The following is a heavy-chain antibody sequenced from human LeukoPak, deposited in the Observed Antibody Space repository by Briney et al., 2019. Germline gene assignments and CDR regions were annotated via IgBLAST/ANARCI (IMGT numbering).Heavy chain of an antibody. V-gene: IGHV1-69*10. CDR3: ARSRGYYYDSSGYYFDY. CDR2: IIPILGIG. CDR1: GGTFSSYA. D-gene: IGHD3-22*01. Sequence: SVKVSCKPSGGTFSSYAISWVRQAPGQGLEWMGRIIPILGIGNYAQKFQGRVTITADKSTSTAYMELSSLRSEDTAVYYCARSRGYYYDSSGYYFDYWGQGTLVTISS. J-gene: IGHJ4*02.